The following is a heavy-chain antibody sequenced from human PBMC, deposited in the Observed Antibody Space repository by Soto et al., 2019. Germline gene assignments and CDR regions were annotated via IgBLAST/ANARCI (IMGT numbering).Heavy chain of an antibody. CDR1: GFTFSSYS. CDR2: ISSSSSTI. J-gene: IGHJ4*02. CDR3: ARDEADIVVVTAIYY. Sequence: GGSLRLSCAASGFTFSSYSMNWVRQAPGKGLEWVSYISSSSSTIYYADSVKGRFTISRDNAKNSLYLQMNSLRDEDTAVYYCARDEADIVVVTAIYYWGQGTLVTVSS. V-gene: IGHV3-48*02. D-gene: IGHD2-21*02.